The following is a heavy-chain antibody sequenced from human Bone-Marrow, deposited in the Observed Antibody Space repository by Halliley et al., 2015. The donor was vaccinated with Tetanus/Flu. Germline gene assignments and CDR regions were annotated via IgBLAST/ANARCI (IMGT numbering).Heavy chain of an antibody. CDR2: KQDGSET. V-gene: IGHV3-7*03. CDR3: ARGTTWTQLWSESYYFDN. Sequence: KQDGSETYYVDSVRGRLTVSRDNAKNSLYLQMNSLTVEDTAVYFCARGTTWTQLWSESYYFDNWGQGTLVTVSS. D-gene: IGHD5-18*01. J-gene: IGHJ4*02.